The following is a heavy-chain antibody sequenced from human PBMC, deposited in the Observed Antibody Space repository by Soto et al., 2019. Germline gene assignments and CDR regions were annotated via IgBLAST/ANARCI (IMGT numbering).Heavy chain of an antibody. Sequence: SETLSLTCTVSGGSISSSSYYWGWIRQPPGKGLEWIGSIYYSGSTYYNPSLKSRVTISVDTSKNQFSLKLSSVTAADTAVYYCARPRGKSDWFDPWGRGTLVTVSS. J-gene: IGHJ5*02. V-gene: IGHV4-39*01. CDR1: GGSISSSSYY. CDR2: IYYSGST. CDR3: ARPRGKSDWFDP.